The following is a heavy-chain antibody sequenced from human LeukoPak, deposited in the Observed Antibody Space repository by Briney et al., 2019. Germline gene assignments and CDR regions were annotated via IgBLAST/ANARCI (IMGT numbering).Heavy chain of an antibody. V-gene: IGHV1-8*02. D-gene: IGHD3-22*01. J-gene: IGHJ4*02. CDR2: MNANSGNT. Sequence: ASVKVSCKASGGTFSSYAISWVRQATGQGLEWMGWMNANSGNTGYAQKFQGRVTMTRNTSISTAYMELSSLRSDDTAVYYCARNYYNSGGYYSGADYWGQGTLVTVSS. CDR1: GGTFSSYA. CDR3: ARNYYNSGGYYSGADY.